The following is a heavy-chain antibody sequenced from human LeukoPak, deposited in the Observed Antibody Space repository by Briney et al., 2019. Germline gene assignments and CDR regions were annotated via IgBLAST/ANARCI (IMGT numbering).Heavy chain of an antibody. Sequence: GGSLRLSCAASGFTFSSYAMSWVRQAPGKGLEWVSVISGSDYRTNYADSVKGRFTISRDNCKNSLYLQMNSLRAEDTAVYYCAKHKESYGDSCFDDYWGQGTLVTVSS. CDR2: ISGSDYRT. CDR1: GFTFSSYA. J-gene: IGHJ4*02. D-gene: IGHD4-17*01. CDR3: AKHKESYGDSCFDDY. V-gene: IGHV3-23*01.